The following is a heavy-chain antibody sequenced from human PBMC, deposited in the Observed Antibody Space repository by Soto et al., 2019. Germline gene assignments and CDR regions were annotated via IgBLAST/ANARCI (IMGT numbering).Heavy chain of an antibody. CDR1: GYTFTSYY. Sequence: QVQLVQSGAEVKKHGASVKVSCKASGYTFTSYYMHWVRQAPGQGLEWMGIINPSGGSTSYAQKFQGRVTMTRDTSTSTVYMELSSLRSEDTAVYYCARTTYSSGWLRWFDPWGQGTLVTVSS. CDR2: INPSGGST. V-gene: IGHV1-46*01. CDR3: ARTTYSSGWLRWFDP. D-gene: IGHD6-19*01. J-gene: IGHJ5*02.